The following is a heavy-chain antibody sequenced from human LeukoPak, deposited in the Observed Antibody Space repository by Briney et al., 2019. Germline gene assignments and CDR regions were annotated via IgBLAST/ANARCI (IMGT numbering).Heavy chain of an antibody. CDR1: GGSIRSYY. Sequence: SETLSLTCTVSGGSIRSYYWSWIRQPPGMGLEWIGYVYNRGNTNYNPSLKRRLTISLDTSKNQLSLHLSSVTAADTAVYYCARQAGGTVGDERDSFDIWGEGTMVTVSS. V-gene: IGHV4-59*08. CDR2: VYNRGNT. D-gene: IGHD1-26*01. CDR3: ARQAGGTVGDERDSFDI. J-gene: IGHJ3*02.